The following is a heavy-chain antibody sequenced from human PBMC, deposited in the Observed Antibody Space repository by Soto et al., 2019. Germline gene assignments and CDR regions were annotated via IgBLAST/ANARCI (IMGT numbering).Heavy chain of an antibody. CDR1: GFTFSSYS. CDR3: ARDQTVVVVAATNDAFDI. J-gene: IGHJ3*02. Sequence: GGSLRLSCAASGFTFSSYSMNWVRQAPGKGLEWVSSISSSSSYIYYADSVKGRFTISRDNAKNSLYLQMNSLRAEDTAVYYCARDQTVVVVAATNDAFDIWGQGTMVTVSS. V-gene: IGHV3-21*01. CDR2: ISSSSSYI. D-gene: IGHD2-15*01.